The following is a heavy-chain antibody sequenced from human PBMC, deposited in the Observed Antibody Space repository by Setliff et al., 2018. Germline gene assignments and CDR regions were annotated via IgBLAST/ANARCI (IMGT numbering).Heavy chain of an antibody. Sequence: NPSETLSLTCTVSGDYISSQYWSWIRQPPGKGLEWIGYISNRGSTDYNPSLKSRVTMSVDTSKNQFSLKLSSVTAADTAVYYCARVLNWFDPWGQGTLVTVSS. CDR3: ARVLNWFDP. CDR1: GDYISSQY. V-gene: IGHV4-59*11. D-gene: IGHD1-26*01. J-gene: IGHJ5*02. CDR2: ISNRGST.